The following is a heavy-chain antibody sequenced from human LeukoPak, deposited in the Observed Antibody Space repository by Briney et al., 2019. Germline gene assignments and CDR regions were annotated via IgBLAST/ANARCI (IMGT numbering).Heavy chain of an antibody. CDR3: ARGDIFFDY. Sequence: ASVKVSCKASGYTFTNIHWVRQAPGQGLEWMGWINPNSGGTNYAQKFQGRVTMTRDTSISTAYMELSRLRSDDTAVYYCARGDIFFDYWGQGTLVTVSS. D-gene: IGHD3-9*01. CDR1: GYTFTN. V-gene: IGHV1-2*02. J-gene: IGHJ4*02. CDR2: INPNSGGT.